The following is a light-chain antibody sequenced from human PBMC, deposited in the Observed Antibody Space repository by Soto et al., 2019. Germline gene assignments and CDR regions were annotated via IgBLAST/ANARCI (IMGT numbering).Light chain of an antibody. CDR1: SSNLGTGYD. Sequence: QSALTQPPSVSGAPGQTVSISCTGSSSNLGTGYDVHWYQQFSGRAPKLLIYADNKRPSGVPDRISGSKSGTSASLAMAGLQAEDEANYYCQSYDVSLSAWVFGGGTKLTVL. CDR3: QSYDVSLSAWV. CDR2: ADN. V-gene: IGLV1-40*01. J-gene: IGLJ3*02.